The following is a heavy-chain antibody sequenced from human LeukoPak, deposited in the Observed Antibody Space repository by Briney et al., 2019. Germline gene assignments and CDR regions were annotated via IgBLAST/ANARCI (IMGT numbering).Heavy chain of an antibody. CDR3: AKGSGWYV. J-gene: IGHJ4*02. V-gene: IGHV3-23*01. CDR2: ISGSGGST. D-gene: IGHD6-19*01. Sequence: TGGSLRLSCAASGFTFSSSSMSGVRQAPGKGLEWVSVISGSGGSTDYADSVKGRFTISRDNSKNTLYLQINSLRAEDTAVYYCAKGSGWYVWGQGTLVTVSS. CDR1: GFTFSSSS.